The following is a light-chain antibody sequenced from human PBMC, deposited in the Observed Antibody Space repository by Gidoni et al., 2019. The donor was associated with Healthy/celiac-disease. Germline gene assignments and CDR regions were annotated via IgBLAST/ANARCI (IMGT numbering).Light chain of an antibody. J-gene: IGLJ2*01. CDR2: RDS. V-gene: IGLV3-9*01. Sequence: SYELTQPLSVSVALGQTASVTCGGNNIGSKNVHWYQQKPGQAPVLVIYRDSNRPSGIPERFSGSNSGNTATLTISRAQTGDEADYYCQLWDSSTHVVFGGGTKLTVL. CDR3: QLWDSSTHVV. CDR1: NIGSKN.